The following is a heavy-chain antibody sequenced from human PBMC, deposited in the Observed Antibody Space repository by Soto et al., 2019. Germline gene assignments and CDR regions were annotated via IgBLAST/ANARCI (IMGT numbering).Heavy chain of an antibody. CDR3: ASAVAGSHQSDACDI. CDR1: GYTFTSYA. D-gene: IGHD6-19*01. Sequence: ASVKVSCKASGYTFTSYAMHWVRQAPGQRLEWMGWINAGNGNTKYSQKFQGRVTITRDTSTSTAYMELSRLRSDDTAVYYCASAVAGSHQSDACDIWGQGTMVTVSS. CDR2: INAGNGNT. J-gene: IGHJ3*02. V-gene: IGHV1-3*01.